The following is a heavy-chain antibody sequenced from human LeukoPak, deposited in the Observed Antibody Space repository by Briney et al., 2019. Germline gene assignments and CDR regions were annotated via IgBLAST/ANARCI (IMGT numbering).Heavy chain of an antibody. CDR1: GYTFTGYY. V-gene: IGHV1-2*02. CDR2: FNPKTGDT. J-gene: IGHJ4*02. CDR3: AREGLYSSSSDFDY. Sequence: GASVKVSXKASGYTFTGYYVHWVRQAPGQGLQWMGYFNPKTGDTKYAQKLQGRVTMTRDTSISTAYMEPSGLRSDDTAVYYCAREGLYSSSSDFDYWGQGTLVTVSS. D-gene: IGHD6-13*01.